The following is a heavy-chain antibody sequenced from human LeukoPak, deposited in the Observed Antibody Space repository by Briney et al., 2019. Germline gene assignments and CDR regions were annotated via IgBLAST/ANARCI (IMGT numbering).Heavy chain of an antibody. CDR2: INPSAGTT. J-gene: IGHJ6*02. D-gene: IGHD3-16*01. Sequence: ASLKVSCKASGYTLISYFIHWVRQAPGQGLEWMGIINPSAGTTTYAQKFQGRLTMTRDTSTSTVQMELSSLRFEDTAVYYCARVQELSRQYYYYGMDVWGQGTTVTVSS. CDR3: ARVQELSRQYYYYGMDV. V-gene: IGHV1-46*01. CDR1: GYTLISYF.